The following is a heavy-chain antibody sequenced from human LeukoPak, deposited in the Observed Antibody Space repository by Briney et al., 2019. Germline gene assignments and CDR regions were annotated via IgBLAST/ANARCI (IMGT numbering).Heavy chain of an antibody. J-gene: IGHJ6*03. D-gene: IGHD6-6*01. Sequence: GGSLRLSCAASGFTFSSYWMSWVRQAPGKGLEWVANIKQDGSEKYYVDPVKGRFTISRDNAKNSLYLQMNSLRAEDTAVYYCARSYSSSSWPRFGYYYYYMDVWGKGTTVTVSS. V-gene: IGHV3-7*01. CDR3: ARSYSSSSWPRFGYYYYYMDV. CDR1: GFTFSSYW. CDR2: IKQDGSEK.